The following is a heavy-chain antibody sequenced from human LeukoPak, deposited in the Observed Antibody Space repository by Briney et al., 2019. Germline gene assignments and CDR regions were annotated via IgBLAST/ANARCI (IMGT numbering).Heavy chain of an antibody. D-gene: IGHD2-2*01. Sequence: PGGSLRLSCTTSGFIFSDFGMSWVRHVPGKGLEWVSGTNWDGASTGYADSVKGRFTISRDNVKNFLYLQMNSLRVEDTALYFCGRVYCSTTSCYDYYDYYMDVWGKGTTVTVSS. CDR2: TNWDGAST. CDR1: GFIFSDFG. V-gene: IGHV3-20*04. CDR3: GRVYCSTTSCYDYYDYYMDV. J-gene: IGHJ6*03.